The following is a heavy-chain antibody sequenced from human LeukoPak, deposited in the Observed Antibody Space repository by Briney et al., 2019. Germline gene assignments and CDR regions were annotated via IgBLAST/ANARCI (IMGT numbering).Heavy chain of an antibody. D-gene: IGHD1-26*01. CDR2: ISGSGGGK. CDR1: GFTFSNYG. J-gene: IGHJ4*02. V-gene: IGHV3-23*01. Sequence: GGSLRLSCAASGFTFSNYGMSWVRQAPGKGLEWVSGISGSGGGKYYADSVKGRFTISRDNSKNKLYLQMNSLRAEDTAIYYCAKDWDWELLIFDYWGQGTLVTVSS. CDR3: AKDWDWELLIFDY.